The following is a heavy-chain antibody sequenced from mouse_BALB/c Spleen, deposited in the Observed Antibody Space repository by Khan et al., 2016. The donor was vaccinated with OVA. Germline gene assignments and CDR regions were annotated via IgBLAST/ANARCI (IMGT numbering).Heavy chain of an antibody. Sequence: QVQLQQSGAALAKPGASVKMSCKASGYTFSTYWMHWVKQRPGQGLEWIGYINPNSGYNEYKAKFKDKATLAADKSSRTAYMQLSRLTSEDSAVYYCTRDRIDYWGQGTTLTVSS. V-gene: IGHV1-7*01. J-gene: IGHJ2*01. CDR3: TRDRIDY. CDR1: GYTFSTYW. CDR2: INPNSGYN.